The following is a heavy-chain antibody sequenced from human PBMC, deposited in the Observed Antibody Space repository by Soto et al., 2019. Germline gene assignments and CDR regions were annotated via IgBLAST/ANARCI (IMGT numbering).Heavy chain of an antibody. D-gene: IGHD3-16*02. J-gene: IGHJ5*02. V-gene: IGHV4-59*01. Sequence: SETLSLTCTVSGGSISSYYWSWIRQPPGKGLEWIGYIYYSGSTNYNPSLKSRVTISVDTSKNQFSLKLSSVSAADTAVYYCARGIMITFGGVIVNGWFDPWGQGTLVTVS. CDR1: GGSISSYY. CDR3: ARGIMITFGGVIVNGWFDP. CDR2: IYYSGST.